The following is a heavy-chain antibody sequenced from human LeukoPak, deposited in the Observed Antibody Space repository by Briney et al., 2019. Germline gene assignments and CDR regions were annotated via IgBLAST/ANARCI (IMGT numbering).Heavy chain of an antibody. D-gene: IGHD2-21*02. J-gene: IGHJ4*02. CDR2: INHSGST. Sequence: GSLRLSCAASGFTFSSYAMSWVRQPPGKGLEWIGEINHSGSTNYNPSLKSRVTISVDTSKNQFSLKLSSVTAADTAVYYCARGEYCGGDCYWVFDYWGQGTLVTVSS. V-gene: IGHV4-34*01. CDR3: ARGEYCGGDCYWVFDY. CDR1: GFTFSSYA.